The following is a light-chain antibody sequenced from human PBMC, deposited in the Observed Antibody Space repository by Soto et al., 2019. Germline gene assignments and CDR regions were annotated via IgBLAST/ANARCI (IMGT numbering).Light chain of an antibody. CDR3: QQYYSTPPYT. CDR2: WAS. CDR1: QSVLYSSNNKNY. Sequence: DIVMTQSPDSLAVSLGERATINCKSSQSVLYSSNNKNYLAWYPQKPGQPPKLLIYWASTRESGVPDRFSGSGSVTDFTLPISSLQAEDVAVYYCQQYYSTPPYTFGQGTKLEIK. V-gene: IGKV4-1*01. J-gene: IGKJ2*01.